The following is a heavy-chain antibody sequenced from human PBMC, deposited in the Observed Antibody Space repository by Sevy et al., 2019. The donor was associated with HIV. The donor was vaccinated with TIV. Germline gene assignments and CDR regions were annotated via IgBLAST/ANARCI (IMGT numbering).Heavy chain of an antibody. CDR3: ASDLGVDYYGMDV. Sequence: GGSLRLSYAVSGFIVSSNYMIWVRQAPGKGLEWVSIIYSGGNTYYADSVKGRFTISRDISKNTLYLQMNSLRAEDTAVYYCASDLGVDYYGMDVWGQGTTVTVSS. CDR1: GFIVSSNY. D-gene: IGHD2-21*01. J-gene: IGHJ6*02. V-gene: IGHV3-53*01. CDR2: IYSGGNT.